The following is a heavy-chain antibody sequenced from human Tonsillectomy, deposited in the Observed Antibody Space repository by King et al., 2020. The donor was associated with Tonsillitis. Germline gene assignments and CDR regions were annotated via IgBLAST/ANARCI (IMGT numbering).Heavy chain of an antibody. J-gene: IGHJ4*02. V-gene: IGHV3-43*01. CDR1: GFTFDDYS. D-gene: IGHD6-19*01. CDR3: AKVGRRQYNSDWFLTN. Sequence: QLVQSGGIMVQPGGSLRLSCAASGFTFDDYSMHWVRQAPGKRLEWVSLISWDGASTYYADSVKGRFTISRDNRKNSVYLQMNGLRTEDAALYYCAKVGRRQYNSDWFLTNWGQGTLVIVSS. CDR2: ISWDGAST.